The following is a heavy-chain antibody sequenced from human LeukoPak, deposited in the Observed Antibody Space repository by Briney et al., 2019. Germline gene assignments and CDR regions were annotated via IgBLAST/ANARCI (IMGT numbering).Heavy chain of an antibody. Sequence: GGSLRLSCAASGFTFDDYGMSWVRQAPGKGLEWVSGTNWNGGSTGYADSVKGRFTISRDNAKNSLHLQMNSLRVEDTALYYCARGYNYYMDVWGKGTTVTVSS. D-gene: IGHD5-12*01. CDR1: GFTFDDYG. J-gene: IGHJ6*03. CDR3: ARGYNYYMDV. V-gene: IGHV3-20*04. CDR2: TNWNGGST.